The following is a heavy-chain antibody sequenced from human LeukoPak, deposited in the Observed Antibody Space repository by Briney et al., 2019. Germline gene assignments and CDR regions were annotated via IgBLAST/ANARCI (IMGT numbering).Heavy chain of an antibody. CDR3: AREGPSPVVPITHWFDP. Sequence: QPGRSLRLSCAASGFIFTNYAMHWVRQAPGKGLEWVAVISYDGANKYYADSVKGRFTFSRDNSKNTLYLQMNSLRVEDTAVYYCAREGPSPVVPITHWFDPLGRGTLVSVSS. CDR2: ISYDGANK. V-gene: IGHV3-30-3*01. J-gene: IGHJ5*02. D-gene: IGHD2-2*01. CDR1: GFIFTNYA.